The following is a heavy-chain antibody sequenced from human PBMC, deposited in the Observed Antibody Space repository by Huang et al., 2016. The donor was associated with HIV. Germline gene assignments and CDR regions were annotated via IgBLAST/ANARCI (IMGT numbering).Heavy chain of an antibody. CDR2: INHSDGT. J-gene: IGHJ6*03. CDR1: GGSFSGYY. Sequence: QVQLQQWGAGLLRPSETLSLTCAVYGGSFSGYYGPWIRQPPGKGLEWIGEINHSDGTNYNRSLKSRGTISVDTSRNQFSLTLTSVTAADTAVYYCARGQGGYYYYYMDVWGKGTTVTVSS. V-gene: IGHV4-34*01. CDR3: ARGQGGYYYYYMDV.